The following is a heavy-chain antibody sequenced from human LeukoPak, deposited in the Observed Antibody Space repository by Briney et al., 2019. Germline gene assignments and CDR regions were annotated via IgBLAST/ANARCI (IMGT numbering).Heavy chain of an antibody. V-gene: IGHV1-18*01. CDR1: GYTFTSYG. Sequence: ASVKVSCKASGYTFTSYGISWVRQAPGQGLEWRGWISAYNGNTNYAQKLQGRVTMTTDTSTSTAYMELRSLRSDDTAVYYCARARSWDIVVVVAAKSLDYWGQGTLVTVSS. CDR2: ISAYNGNT. CDR3: ARARSWDIVVVVAAKSLDY. D-gene: IGHD2-15*01. J-gene: IGHJ4*02.